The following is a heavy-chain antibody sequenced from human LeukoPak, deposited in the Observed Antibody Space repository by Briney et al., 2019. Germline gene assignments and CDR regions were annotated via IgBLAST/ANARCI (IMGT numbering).Heavy chain of an antibody. CDR1: GFTFSSYA. D-gene: IGHD3-10*01. J-gene: IGHJ6*02. V-gene: IGHV3-23*01. CDR2: ISGSGGST. CDR3: AKGERGSGSYPGNYYYYYGMDV. Sequence: PGGSLRLSCAASGFTFSSYAMSWVRQAPGKGLEWVSAISGSGGSTYYADSVKGRFTISRDDSKNTLYLQMNSLRAEDTAVYYCAKGERGSGSYPGNYYYYYGMDVWGQGTTVTVSS.